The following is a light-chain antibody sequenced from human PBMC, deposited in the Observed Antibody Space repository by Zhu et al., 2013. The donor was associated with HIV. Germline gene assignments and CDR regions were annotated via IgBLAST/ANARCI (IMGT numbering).Light chain of an antibody. Sequence: QSALTQPASVSGSPGQSVTISCTGTRSDVGGYNYVSWYQQHPGKVPKLIIYEVTKRPSGVPDRFSGSKSGNTASLTVSGLQAEDEALYYCSSYAAYNNLLFGGGTKLAVL. CDR2: EVT. CDR1: RSDVGGYNY. V-gene: IGLV2-8*01. J-gene: IGLJ2*01. CDR3: SSYAAYNNLL.